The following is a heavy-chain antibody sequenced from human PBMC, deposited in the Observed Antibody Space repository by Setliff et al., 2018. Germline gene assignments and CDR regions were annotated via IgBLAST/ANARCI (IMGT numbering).Heavy chain of an antibody. V-gene: IGHV4-61*08. CDR2: IYTRGST. CDR3: ASAISGWYWAHYYYMDV. D-gene: IGHD6-19*01. J-gene: IGHJ6*03. CDR1: GGSISSGVYY. Sequence: SETLSLTCTVSGGSISSGVYYWSWIRQHPGKGLGWIGYIYTRGSTIYNPSLKSSVTISVDTPKNQFSLKLSSVTAADTAVYFCASAISGWYWAHYYYMDVWGKGTTVTVSS.